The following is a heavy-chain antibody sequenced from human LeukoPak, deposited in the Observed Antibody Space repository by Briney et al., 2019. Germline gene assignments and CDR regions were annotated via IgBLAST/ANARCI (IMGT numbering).Heavy chain of an antibody. D-gene: IGHD1-1*01. Sequence: PGGSLRLSCAASGFTFSSYWMSWVRQAPGKGLEWVANIKQDGSEKYYVDSVKGRFTISRDNAKNSLYLQMNSMRAEDTAVYYCARVQLERVPDYWGQGTLVTVSS. CDR3: ARVQLERVPDY. CDR2: IKQDGSEK. J-gene: IGHJ4*02. V-gene: IGHV3-7*01. CDR1: GFTFSSYW.